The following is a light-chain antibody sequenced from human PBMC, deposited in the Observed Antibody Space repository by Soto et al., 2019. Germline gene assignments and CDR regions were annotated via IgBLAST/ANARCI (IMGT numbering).Light chain of an antibody. CDR3: QSYGSGLSGLV. Sequence: QSVLTQPPSVSGAPGQRVTISCTGSSSNFGAGYDVHWYQQLHGTAPKILIYGNTNWTSGVPDRVSGSNFCTSASLAITGLQAEDEADYYCQSYGSGLSGLVLSGGTKLTVL. V-gene: IGLV1-40*01. J-gene: IGLJ2*01. CDR2: GNT. CDR1: SSNFGAGYD.